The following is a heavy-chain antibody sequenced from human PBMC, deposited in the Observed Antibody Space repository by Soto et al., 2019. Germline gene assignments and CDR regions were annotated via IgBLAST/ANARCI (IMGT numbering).Heavy chain of an antibody. J-gene: IGHJ4*02. V-gene: IGHV4-34*01. CDR2: INHSGST. Sequence: QVQLQQWGAGLLKPSETLSLTCAVYGGSFSGYYWTWIRQPPGPGLEWIGEINHSGSTNYNPSLKSRVTKSVDTPKNQFSLKLTSVTAPATAVYYCAGGKISGLVDYWGQGTLVTVSS. CDR3: AGGKISGLVDY. CDR1: GGSFSGYY.